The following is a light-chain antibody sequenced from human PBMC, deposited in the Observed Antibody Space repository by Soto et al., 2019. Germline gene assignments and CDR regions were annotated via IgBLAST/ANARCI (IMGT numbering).Light chain of an antibody. J-gene: IGKJ2*01. CDR3: QQYYSSLMYT. Sequence: IVMTQSPDSLAVSLGERATINCKSSQTVLYSSNNKNYLAWYQQKPGQSPKLLIYWASTRESGVPDRFSGSGSGTDFTLTISSLQAEDVAVYYCQQYYSSLMYTFGLGTKLEIK. CDR2: WAS. V-gene: IGKV4-1*01. CDR1: QTVLYSSNNKNY.